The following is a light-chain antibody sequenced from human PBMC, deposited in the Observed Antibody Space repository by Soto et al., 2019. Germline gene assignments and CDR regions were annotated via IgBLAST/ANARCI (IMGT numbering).Light chain of an antibody. J-gene: IGKJ1*01. V-gene: IGKV3-15*01. CDR1: QSVSSN. CDR2: GAS. Sequence: EIVMTQSPATLSVSPGERATLSCRASQSVSSNLAWYQQKPGQAPRLLIYGASTRATGIPARFSGSGSGTEFTLTISSLQSEDFAAYYCQHYHNWPPWTFGQGTKVEIK. CDR3: QHYHNWPPWT.